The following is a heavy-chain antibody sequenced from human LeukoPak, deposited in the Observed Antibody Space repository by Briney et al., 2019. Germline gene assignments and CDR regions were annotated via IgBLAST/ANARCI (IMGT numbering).Heavy chain of an antibody. CDR2: ISGSGGST. CDR1: GFTFSSYA. CDR3: AKPPNPYYYYYGMDV. Sequence: GGSLRLSCAASGFTFSSYAMSWVRQAPGKGLEWVSAISGSGGSTYYADSVKGRFTISRDNSKNTLYLQMNSLRAEDTAVYYCAKPPNPYYYYYGMDVWGQGTTVTVSS. V-gene: IGHV3-23*01. J-gene: IGHJ6*02.